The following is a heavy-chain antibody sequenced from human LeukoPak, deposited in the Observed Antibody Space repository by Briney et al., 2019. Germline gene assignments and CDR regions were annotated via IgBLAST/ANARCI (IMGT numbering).Heavy chain of an antibody. J-gene: IGHJ4*02. CDR3: ARVGALRDSYEDY. Sequence: GSLRLSCAASGFTFSSYWMSWVRQAPGKGLEWVANIKQGGSEKYYVDSVKGRFTISRDNAKNSLYLQMNSLRAEDTAVYYCARVGALRDSYEDYWGQGTLVTVSS. V-gene: IGHV3-7*01. CDR1: GFTFSSYW. D-gene: IGHD1-26*01. CDR2: IKQGGSEK.